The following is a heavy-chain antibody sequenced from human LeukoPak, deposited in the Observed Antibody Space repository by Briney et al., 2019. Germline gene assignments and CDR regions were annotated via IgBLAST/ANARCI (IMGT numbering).Heavy chain of an antibody. D-gene: IGHD2-15*01. CDR1: GYTFTSYH. V-gene: IGHV1-8*01. Sequence: GASVKVPCKTSGYTFTSYHINWVRQATGQGLEWMGWMNPNSGNTGYAQKFQGRVTMTEDTSTDTAYMELSSLRSEDTAVYYCATRLTIEPEGYCSGGSCYSFDYWGQGTLVTVSS. CDR2: MNPNSGNT. J-gene: IGHJ4*02. CDR3: ATRLTIEPEGYCSGGSCYSFDY.